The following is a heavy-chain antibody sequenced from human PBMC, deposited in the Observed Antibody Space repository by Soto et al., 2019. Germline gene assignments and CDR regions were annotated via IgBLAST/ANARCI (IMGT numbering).Heavy chain of an antibody. V-gene: IGHV1-18*01. CDR2: ISAYNGNT. D-gene: IGHD3-3*01. Sequence: ASVKVSCKASGYTFTSYGISWVRQAPGQGLEWMGWISAYNGNTNYAQKLQGRVTMTTDASTSTAYMELRSLRSDDTAVYYCARDCSVLRFLECRLSGAAFDIWGQGTMVTVSS. CDR1: GYTFTSYG. J-gene: IGHJ3*02. CDR3: ARDCSVLRFLECRLSGAAFDI.